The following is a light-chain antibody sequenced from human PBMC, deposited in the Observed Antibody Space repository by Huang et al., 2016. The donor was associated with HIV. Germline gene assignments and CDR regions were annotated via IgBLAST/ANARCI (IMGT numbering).Light chain of an antibody. Sequence: DIHMTQSPSTLSASVGDRVTITCRASQSISTRLAWYQQKPGKAPKLLIYKSSGLQSGVPARFSGSGSGTEFTLTVTSLQPDDFATYYCQQYNSYPYTFGQGTKLEIE. CDR1: QSISTR. V-gene: IGKV1-5*03. J-gene: IGKJ2*01. CDR3: QQYNSYPYT. CDR2: KSS.